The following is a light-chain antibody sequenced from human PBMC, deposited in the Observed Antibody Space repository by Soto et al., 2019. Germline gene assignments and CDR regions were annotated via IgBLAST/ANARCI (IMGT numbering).Light chain of an antibody. CDR2: EAT. CDR1: RSDIGASNS. CDR3: ISYKTDDTFV. Sequence: QSVLTQPASVSGSPGQSITISCAGTRSDIGASNSVSWYQHLPGRSPTLIIYEATNRPSGVSERCSGSKAGDTASLTISGLQADDESEYFCISYKTDDTFVFGGGTKLTVL. J-gene: IGLJ2*01. V-gene: IGLV2-14*01.